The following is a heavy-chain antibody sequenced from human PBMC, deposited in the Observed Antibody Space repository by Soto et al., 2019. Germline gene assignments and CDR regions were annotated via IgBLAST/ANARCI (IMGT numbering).Heavy chain of an antibody. CDR2: ISGSGGST. J-gene: IGHJ6*03. CDR3: AKVEAATRGGYYMDV. D-gene: IGHD2-15*01. V-gene: IGHV3-23*01. CDR1: GFTFSSYA. Sequence: PGGSLRLSCAASGFTFSSYAMSWVRQAPGKGLEWVSAISGSGGSTYYADSVKGRLTISRDNSKNTLYLQMNSLRAEDTAVYYCAKVEAATRGGYYMDVWGKGTTVTVSS.